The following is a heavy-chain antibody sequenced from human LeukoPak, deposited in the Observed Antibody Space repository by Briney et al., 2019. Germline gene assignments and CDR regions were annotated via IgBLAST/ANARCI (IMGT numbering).Heavy chain of an antibody. CDR3: ARFAPDIIAVASTVPDAGLERYYFDY. J-gene: IGHJ4*02. CDR2: INHSGST. CDR1: GGSFSGYY. Sequence: SETLSLTCAVYGGSFSGYYWSWIRQPPGKGLEWIGEINHSGSTNYNPSLKSRVTISVDTSKNQFSLKLSSVTAADTAVYYCARFAPDIIAVASTVPDAGLERYYFDYWGQGTLVTVSS. D-gene: IGHD6-19*01. V-gene: IGHV4-34*01.